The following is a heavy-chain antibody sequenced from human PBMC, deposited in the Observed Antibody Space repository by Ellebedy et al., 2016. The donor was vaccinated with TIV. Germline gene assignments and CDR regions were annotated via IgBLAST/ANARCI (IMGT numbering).Heavy chain of an antibody. CDR2: TYYTGST. Sequence: MPSETLSLTCTVSGASISRFYWTWIRQSPGKGLEWVGYTYYTGSTNYNPSLKNRATLSLDTSKKQFSLKLSSVTAADTATYYCARLEMAKFDKIWGRGIMVTVSS. CDR1: GASISRFY. CDR3: ARLEMAKFDKI. J-gene: IGHJ3*02. V-gene: IGHV4-59*01. D-gene: IGHD5-24*01.